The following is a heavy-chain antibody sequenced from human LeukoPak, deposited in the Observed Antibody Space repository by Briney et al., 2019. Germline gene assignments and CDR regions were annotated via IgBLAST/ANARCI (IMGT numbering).Heavy chain of an antibody. J-gene: IGHJ5*02. CDR2: ISGDGRI. V-gene: IGHV3-74*01. D-gene: IGHD3-10*01. Sequence: GGSLRLSCATSGFTFSYYWMNWVRQAPGQGLVWVSSISGDGRISYADSVKGRFTISRDNARNTLDLQMNNLRVEDTAIYYCAKVGVVLGKWLDPWGREPWSSSPQ. CDR1: GFTFSYYW. CDR3: AKVGVVLGKWLDP.